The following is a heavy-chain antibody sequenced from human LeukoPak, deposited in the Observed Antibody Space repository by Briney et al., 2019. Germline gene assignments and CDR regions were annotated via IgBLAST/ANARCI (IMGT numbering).Heavy chain of an antibody. V-gene: IGHV3-23*01. CDR1: GFTFSTYA. Sequence: PGGSLRLSCAASGFTFSTYAMSWVRQAPGKGLEWVSAISGSGGSTYYADSVKGRSTISRDNSKNTVYLQMNSLRAEDTAVYYCARESSGWLQLFDYWGQGTLVTVSS. CDR2: ISGSGGST. D-gene: IGHD5-24*01. J-gene: IGHJ4*02. CDR3: ARESSGWLQLFDY.